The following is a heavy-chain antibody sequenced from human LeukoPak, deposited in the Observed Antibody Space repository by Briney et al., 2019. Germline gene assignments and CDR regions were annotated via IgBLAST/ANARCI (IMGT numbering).Heavy chain of an antibody. Sequence: PSETLSLTCTVSGGSISSFYWSWIRQPQGKGLEWIGYIYYSGSTNYNPSLKSRVTISVDTSKNQFSLKLSSVTAADTAVYYCARGPREGAWYFDLWGRGTLVTVSS. CDR1: GGSISSFY. CDR2: IYYSGST. CDR3: ARGPREGAWYFDL. J-gene: IGHJ2*01. V-gene: IGHV4-59*01. D-gene: IGHD1-26*01.